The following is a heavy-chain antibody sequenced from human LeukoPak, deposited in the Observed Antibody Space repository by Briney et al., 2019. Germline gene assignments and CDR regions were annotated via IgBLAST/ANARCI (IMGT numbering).Heavy chain of an antibody. V-gene: IGHV3-73*01. Sequence: GGSLRLSCAASGFTFSGSALHWVRQASGKGLEWVGRIRSTANGYATAYAASVKGRFTISRDDSKNTLYLQMNSLRAEDTAVYYCAKDSRYGYRWDYDYWGQGTLVTVSS. CDR3: AKDSRYGYRWDYDY. J-gene: IGHJ4*02. CDR2: IRSTANGYAT. D-gene: IGHD5-18*01. CDR1: GFTFSGSA.